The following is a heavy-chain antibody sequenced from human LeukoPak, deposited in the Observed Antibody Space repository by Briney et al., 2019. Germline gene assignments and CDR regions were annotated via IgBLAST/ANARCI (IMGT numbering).Heavy chain of an antibody. CDR1: GGSISSSSYY. CDR2: IYYSGST. Sequence: PSETLSLTCTVSGGSISSSSYYWGWIRQPPGKGLEWIGSIYYSGSTYYNPSLKSRVTISVDTSKNQFSLKLSSVTAADTAVYYCARSGRTGDAFDIWGQGTMVTVSS. V-gene: IGHV4-39*01. J-gene: IGHJ3*02. D-gene: IGHD2-15*01. CDR3: ARSGRTGDAFDI.